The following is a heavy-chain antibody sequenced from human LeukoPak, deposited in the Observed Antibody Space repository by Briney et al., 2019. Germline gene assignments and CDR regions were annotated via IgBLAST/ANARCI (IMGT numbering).Heavy chain of an antibody. D-gene: IGHD3-9*01. Sequence: PSQTLSLTCAVSVGSLSRGGYSWSWIRQPPGKGLEWMGYIYHSGSTYYNPSLKSRVTISVDRSKNQFSLKLSSVTAADTAVYYCARAAMYYDILTGYSTVPNWFDPWGQGTLVTVSS. CDR1: VGSLSRGGYS. CDR3: ARAAMYYDILTGYSTVPNWFDP. J-gene: IGHJ5*02. V-gene: IGHV4-30-2*01. CDR2: IYHSGST.